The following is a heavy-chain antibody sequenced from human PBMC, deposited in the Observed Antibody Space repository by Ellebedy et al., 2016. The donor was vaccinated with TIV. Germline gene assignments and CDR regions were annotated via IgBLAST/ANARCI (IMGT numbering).Heavy chain of an antibody. J-gene: IGHJ4*02. V-gene: IGHV3-30-3*01. Sequence: GESLKISCAASGFTFSSYWMAWVRQAPGKGLEWVATISYTGGSQNYADSVKGRFTISRDNSKNTLYLQMNSLRAEDTAVYYCARDGGPYDYVWGSRYWGQGTLVTVSS. D-gene: IGHD3-16*01. CDR1: GFTFSSYW. CDR2: ISYTGGSQ. CDR3: ARDGGPYDYVWGSRY.